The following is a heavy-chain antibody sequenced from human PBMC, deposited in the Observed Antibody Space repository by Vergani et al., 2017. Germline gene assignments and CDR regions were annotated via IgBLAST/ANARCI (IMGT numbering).Heavy chain of an antibody. CDR3: AGGASGDYVSSFDY. J-gene: IGHJ4*02. D-gene: IGHD4-17*01. Sequence: VQLLESGGDLVQPGGSLRLSCAASGFTFIMHAMSWVRQAPGKGLEWVAVISYDGSNKYYADSVKGRFTSSRDNSKNTLYLQMNSLRAEDTAVYYCAGGASGDYVSSFDYWGQGTLVTVSS. V-gene: IGHV3-30-3*01. CDR2: ISYDGSNK. CDR1: GFTFIMHA.